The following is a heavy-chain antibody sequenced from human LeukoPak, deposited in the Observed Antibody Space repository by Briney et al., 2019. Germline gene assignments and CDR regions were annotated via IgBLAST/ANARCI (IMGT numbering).Heavy chain of an antibody. CDR3: ARGIVVVPAGAFDI. V-gene: IGHV4-59*01. CDR2: IYYSGST. Sequence: SETLSLTCTVSGDSISSYYWSWIRQPPRKGLEWIGYIYYSGSTNYNPSLKSRVTISVDTSKNQFSLKLSSVTAADTAVYYCARGIVVVPAGAFDIWGQGTMVTVSS. D-gene: IGHD2-2*01. J-gene: IGHJ3*02. CDR1: GDSISSYY.